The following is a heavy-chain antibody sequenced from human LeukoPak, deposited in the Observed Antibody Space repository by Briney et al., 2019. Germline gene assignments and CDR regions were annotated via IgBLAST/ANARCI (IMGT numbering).Heavy chain of an antibody. J-gene: IGHJ4*02. CDR2: ISGSGGST. D-gene: IGHD4-17*01. Sequence: GGSLRLSCAASGFTFNNYAMSWVRQAPGKGLEWVSAISGSGGSTYYADSVKGRFTISRDNSKNTLYLQMNSLRAEDTAVYYCAKDRLRDYGDQQRFDYWGQGTLVTVSS. CDR3: AKDRLRDYGDQQRFDY. V-gene: IGHV3-23*01. CDR1: GFTFNNYA.